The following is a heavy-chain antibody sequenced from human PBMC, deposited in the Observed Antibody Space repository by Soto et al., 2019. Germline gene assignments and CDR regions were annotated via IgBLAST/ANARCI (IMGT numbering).Heavy chain of an antibody. CDR2: IIPIFGSP. D-gene: IGHD1-20*01. J-gene: IGHJ6*02. CDR1: GDTFNTFA. Sequence: QVQLVQSGAEVRKPGSSVRVSCKTSGDTFNTFAIIWVRQAPGQGLEWMGGIIPIFGSPDYAQQFPGRVTISADESTRTAYLELSSLRSEDTAVYYCARSPGITGNRESQYAMDVWGQGTTVTVSS. V-gene: IGHV1-69*01. CDR3: ARSPGITGNRESQYAMDV.